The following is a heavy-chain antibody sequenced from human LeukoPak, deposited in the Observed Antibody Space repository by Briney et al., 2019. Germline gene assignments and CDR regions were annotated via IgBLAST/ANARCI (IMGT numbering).Heavy chain of an antibody. CDR3: ARDQNEYHFWSGYYAYYYYYYMDV. D-gene: IGHD3-3*01. Sequence: GASVKVSCKASGYTFTGYYMHWVRQAPGQGLEWMGWINPNSGGTNYAQKFQGRVTMTRDTSISTAYMELSRLRSDDTAVYYCARDQNEYHFWSGYYAYYYYYYMDVWGKGTTVTVSS. CDR2: INPNSGGT. CDR1: GYTFTGYY. J-gene: IGHJ6*03. V-gene: IGHV1-2*02.